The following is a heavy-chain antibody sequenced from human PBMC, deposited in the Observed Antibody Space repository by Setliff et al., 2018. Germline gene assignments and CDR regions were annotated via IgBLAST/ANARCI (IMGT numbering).Heavy chain of an antibody. CDR3: ARVGQQLVYYYYGMDV. J-gene: IGHJ6*02. V-gene: IGHV5-51*01. CDR2: IHPSNSDT. CDR1: GYSFTSYW. D-gene: IGHD6-13*01. Sequence: GESLKISCQGSGYSFTSYWIGWVRQMPGKGLEWMGIIHPSNSDTVYSPSFQGQVTISADRSITTAYLQWSSLKASDTAMYYCARVGQQLVYYYYGMDVWGQGTTVTVSS.